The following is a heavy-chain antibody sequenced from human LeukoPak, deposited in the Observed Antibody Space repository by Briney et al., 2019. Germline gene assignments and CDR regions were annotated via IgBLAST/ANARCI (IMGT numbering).Heavy chain of an antibody. CDR3: ARGRYYYDSSGYPSYYFDY. V-gene: IGHV1-69*05. CDR2: IILIFGTA. CDR1: VGTFSSDA. J-gene: IGHJ4*02. D-gene: IGHD3-22*01. Sequence: SVKVSCVPPVGTFSSDAISWGRQAPGQGLEWMGGIILIFGTANYAQKFQGRVTITTDESTSTAYMELSSLRSEDTAVYYCARGRYYYDSSGYPSYYFDYWGQGTLVTVSS.